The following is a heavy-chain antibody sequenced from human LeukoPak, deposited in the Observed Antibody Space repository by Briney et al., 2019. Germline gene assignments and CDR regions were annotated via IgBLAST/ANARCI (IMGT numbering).Heavy chain of an antibody. D-gene: IGHD3-3*01. Sequence: PGGSLRLSCAASGFTFSSYTINWVRQAPGKGLEWVSYISSSSSTIYYADSVKGRFTISRDNAKNSLYLQMNSLRDEDTAVYYCARGYDFWSGSRAYYYYGMDVWGQGTTVTVPS. V-gene: IGHV3-48*02. CDR2: ISSSSSTI. CDR1: GFTFSSYT. J-gene: IGHJ6*02. CDR3: ARGYDFWSGSRAYYYYGMDV.